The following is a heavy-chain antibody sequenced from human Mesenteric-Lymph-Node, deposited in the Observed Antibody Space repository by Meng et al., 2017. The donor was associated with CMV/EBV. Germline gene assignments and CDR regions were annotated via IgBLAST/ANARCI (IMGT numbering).Heavy chain of an antibody. CDR3: ARGSSRFPYYFDY. CDR2: IYYSGST. CDR1: DGSISSYY. V-gene: IGHV4-59*01. D-gene: IGHD1-26*01. J-gene: IGHJ4*02. Sequence: SETLSLTCTVSDGSISSYYWSWIRQPPGKGLEWIGYIYYSGSTNYNPSLKSRVTISVDTSKNQFSLKLSSVTAADTAVYYCARGSSRFPYYFDYWGQGTLVTVSS.